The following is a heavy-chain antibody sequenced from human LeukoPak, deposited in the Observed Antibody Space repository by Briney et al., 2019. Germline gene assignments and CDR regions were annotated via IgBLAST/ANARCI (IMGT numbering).Heavy chain of an antibody. J-gene: IGHJ4*02. D-gene: IGHD4-17*01. Sequence: PSETLSLTCAVSGGSISSSNWWSWVRPPPGKGLEWIGEIYHSGSTNYNPSLKSRVTISVDKSKNQFTLKLSSVTAADTAVYYCARTPLRVSSRFDYWGQGTLVTVSS. V-gene: IGHV4-4*02. CDR2: IYHSGST. CDR3: ARTPLRVSSRFDY. CDR1: GGSISSSNW.